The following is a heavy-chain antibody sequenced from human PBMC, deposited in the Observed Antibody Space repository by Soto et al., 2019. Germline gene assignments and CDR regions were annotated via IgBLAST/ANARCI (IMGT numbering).Heavy chain of an antibody. CDR1: GYTFSNYA. CDR2: ISSYNSNNGDT. J-gene: IGHJ6*02. CDR3: ARAELERGEVVYFGMDV. V-gene: IGHV1-18*04. Sequence: QVQLVQSGAELKKPGASVKVSCKTSGYTFSNYAISWVRQAPGQGLEWMGWISSYNSNNGDTKSAQMLQGRVTMTIDTSGTTAYMELRSLRSDETAGYYCARAELERGEVVYFGMDVGGQGTTVTVSS. D-gene: IGHD1-1*01.